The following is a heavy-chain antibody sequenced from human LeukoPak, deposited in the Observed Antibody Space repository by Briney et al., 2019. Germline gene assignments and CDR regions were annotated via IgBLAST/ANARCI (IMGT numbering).Heavy chain of an antibody. CDR3: ARDATRGGDNDY. J-gene: IGHJ4*02. D-gene: IGHD2-21*02. V-gene: IGHV3-7*01. CDR1: GFTFTSYG. CDR2: INEDGSYK. Sequence: GGSLRLSCAVSGFTFTSYGMSWFRQAPGRGLKGVANINEDGSYKFHADSVKGRLTISRDNSKNSLYLQMSSLRADDTAVYYCARDATRGGDNDYWGQGTRVIVSS.